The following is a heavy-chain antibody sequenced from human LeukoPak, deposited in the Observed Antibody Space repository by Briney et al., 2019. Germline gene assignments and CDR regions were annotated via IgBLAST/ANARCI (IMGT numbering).Heavy chain of an antibody. CDR1: GGSISSNNW. D-gene: IGHD2/OR15-2a*01. V-gene: IGHV4-4*02. CDR2: IYHSGST. Sequence: SETLSLTCAVSGGSISSNNWWSWVRQPPGKGLEWIGEIYHSGSTNYNPSLKSRVTISVDKSKNQFSLKLTSVTAADTAVYFCARGGIVVLVGTTFYYGMDVWGQGTTVTVS. CDR3: ARGGIVVLVGTTFYYGMDV. J-gene: IGHJ6*02.